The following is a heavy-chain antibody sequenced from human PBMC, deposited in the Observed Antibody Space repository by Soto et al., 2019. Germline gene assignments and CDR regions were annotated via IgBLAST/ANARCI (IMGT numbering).Heavy chain of an antibody. CDR3: ARFFWGGRSDYFDY. V-gene: IGHV3-48*02. Sequence: EVQLVESGGGLVQPGGSQRLSCAASGFTFSSYSMNWVRQAPGKGLEWVSYISSSSTIYYAESVKGRFTIPRDNAKNSMYLQMKGLRDEDTAVYYWARFFWGGRSDYFDYWGQGTLVTVSS. D-gene: IGHD3-16*01. CDR1: GFTFSSYS. CDR2: ISSSSTI. J-gene: IGHJ4*02.